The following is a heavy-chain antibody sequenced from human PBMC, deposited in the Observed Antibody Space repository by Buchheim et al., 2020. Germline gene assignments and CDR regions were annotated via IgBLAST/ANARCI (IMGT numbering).Heavy chain of an antibody. CDR3: ARVYTVTAGLWYYYGLDV. J-gene: IGHJ6*02. D-gene: IGHD4-11*01. Sequence: QVQLVQSGGEVKKPGSSVKVSCKASGGTFSSYAISWVRQAPGQGLEWMGGIIPIFGTTKYAQKFQGRVTITADESTSTAYMELSSLRSEDTAVYYCARVYTVTAGLWYYYGLDVWGQGTT. V-gene: IGHV1-69*01. CDR2: IIPIFGTT. CDR1: GGTFSSYA.